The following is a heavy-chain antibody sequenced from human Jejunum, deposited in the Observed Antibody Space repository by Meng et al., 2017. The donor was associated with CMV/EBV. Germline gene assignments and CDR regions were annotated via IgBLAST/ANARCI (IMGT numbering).Heavy chain of an antibody. Sequence: WTGEGGDINNTSYYWSWDRHHPGKGPEWIGTFYFGRNNYYNPSLKSRVTILVGTSENQIFLKMSSVGAADTAMYYCARLSGGDHFDYWGQGTLVTVSS. CDR3: ARLSGGDHFDY. D-gene: IGHD2-21*02. CDR2: FYFGRNN. J-gene: IGHJ4*02. V-gene: IGHV4-39*07. CDR1: GGDINNTSYY.